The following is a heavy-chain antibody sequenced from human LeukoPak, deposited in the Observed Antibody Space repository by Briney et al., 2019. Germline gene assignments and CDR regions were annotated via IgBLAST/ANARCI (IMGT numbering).Heavy chain of an antibody. CDR1: GGSISSGSYY. J-gene: IGHJ4*02. V-gene: IGHV4-61*02. CDR3: AREVEMATIY. CDR2: IYTSGGT. Sequence: SQTLSLTCTVSGGSISSGSYYWSWIRQPAGKGLEWIGRIYTSGGTNYNPSLKSRVTISVDTSKNQFSLKLSSVTAADTAVYYCAREVEMATIYWGQGTLVTVSS. D-gene: IGHD5-24*01.